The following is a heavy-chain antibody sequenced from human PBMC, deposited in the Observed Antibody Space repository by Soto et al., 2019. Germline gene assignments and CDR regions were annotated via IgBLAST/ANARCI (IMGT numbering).Heavy chain of an antibody. V-gene: IGHV4-61*01. CDR3: ASRDPGTSVDY. Sequence: SETLSLTCNVSGASVSSGSHYWSWIRQPPGKGLEWIGHIYRTGSTNYNPSLKSRVTISLDKSENQFSLKVTSLTAADTAVYYCASRDPGTSVDYWGQGTLVTVSS. CDR1: GASVSSGSHY. J-gene: IGHJ4*02. D-gene: IGHD1-7*01. CDR2: IYRTGST.